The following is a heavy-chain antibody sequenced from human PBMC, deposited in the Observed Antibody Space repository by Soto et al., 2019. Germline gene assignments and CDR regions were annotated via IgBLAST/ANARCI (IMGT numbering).Heavy chain of an antibody. V-gene: IGHV4-31*03. J-gene: IGHJ6*02. CDR1: GVSVSIAGYY. Sequence: PSETLSLTCTVSGVSVSIAGYYWTWIRQPPGKGLEWMGYISYSGSTYYNPSLKSRITISLDTSKSQFSLNLTSVTAADTAVYYCVRSVNYYYYGVDVWGQGTTVTVSS. CDR2: ISYSGST. CDR3: VRSVNYYYYGVDV.